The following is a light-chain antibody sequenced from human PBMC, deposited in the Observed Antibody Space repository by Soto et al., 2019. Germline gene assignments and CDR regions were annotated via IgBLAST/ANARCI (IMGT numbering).Light chain of an antibody. CDR2: GAS. CDR3: QQYGSSPYT. V-gene: IGKV3-20*01. CDR1: QSVSSSY. Sequence: EIVLTQSPGTLSLSPGERATLSCRASQSVSSSYLAWYQQKPGQAPRLLIYGASSRATGIPDRFGGSGSGTDFTLTIRRLEPEDFAVYYCQQYGSSPYTFGQGTKVEIK. J-gene: IGKJ2*01.